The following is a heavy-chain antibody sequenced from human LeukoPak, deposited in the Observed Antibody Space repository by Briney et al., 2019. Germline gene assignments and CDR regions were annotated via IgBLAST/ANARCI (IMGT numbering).Heavy chain of an antibody. D-gene: IGHD6-19*01. V-gene: IGHV4-61*01. CDR2: IYYSGST. CDR1: GGSVSSGSYY. J-gene: IGHJ6*02. CDR3: ARDKYSSGLLDYYYGMDV. Sequence: SETLSLTCTVSGGSVSSGSYYWSWFRQPPGKGLEWIGYIYYSGSTNYNPSLKSRVTISVDTSKNQFSLKLSSVTAADTAVYYCARDKYSSGLLDYYYGMDVWGQGTTVTVSS.